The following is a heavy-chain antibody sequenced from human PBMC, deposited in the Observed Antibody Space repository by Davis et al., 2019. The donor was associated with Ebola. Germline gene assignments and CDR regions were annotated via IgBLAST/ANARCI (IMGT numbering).Heavy chain of an antibody. V-gene: IGHV4-61*01. CDR2: IYYSGST. CDR3: ARGASWLPVAY. Sequence: MPSETLSLTCTVSGGSVSSGSDFWTWIRQPPGKGLEWIGYIYYSGSTSYNPSLKSRVTISVDTSKNQFSLKLSSVTAADTAVYYCARGASWLPVAYWGQGTLVTVSS. CDR1: GGSVSSGSDF. D-gene: IGHD5-12*01. J-gene: IGHJ4*02.